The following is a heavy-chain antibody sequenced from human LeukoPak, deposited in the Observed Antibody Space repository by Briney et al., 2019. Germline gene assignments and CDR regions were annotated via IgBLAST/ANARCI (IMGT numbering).Heavy chain of an antibody. V-gene: IGHV1-46*01. CDR2: INPSGGST. CDR3: ARVGVELNDYGDFNWFDP. J-gene: IGHJ5*02. Sequence: ASVKVSCKASGYTFTSYYMHWVRQAPGQGLEWMGIINPSGGSTSYAQKLQGRVTMTTDTSTSTAYMELRSLRSDDTAVYYCARVGVELNDYGDFNWFDPWGQGTLVTVSS. D-gene: IGHD4-17*01. CDR1: GYTFTSYY.